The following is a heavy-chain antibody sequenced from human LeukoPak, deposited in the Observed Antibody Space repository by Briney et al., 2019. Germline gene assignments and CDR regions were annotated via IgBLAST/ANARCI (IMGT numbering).Heavy chain of an antibody. J-gene: IGHJ5*01. V-gene: IGHV4-4*09. CDR2: IYTSGST. D-gene: IGHD4-17*01. Sequence: PSDTLSLTCTVSGGSISSSYWSWIRQPPGKGLEWIGYIYTSGSTNYNPSLKSRVTTSVDTPKNQFSLKLSPVTAADTAVYYCARHPHVAYDYGYNWFDSWGQGTLVTVSS. CDR1: GGSISSSY. CDR3: ARHPHVAYDYGYNWFDS.